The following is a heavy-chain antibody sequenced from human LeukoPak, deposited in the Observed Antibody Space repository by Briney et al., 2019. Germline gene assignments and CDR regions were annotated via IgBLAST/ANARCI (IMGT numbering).Heavy chain of an antibody. Sequence: SVKVSCKASGGTFSSYAISWVRQAPGQGLEWMGRIIPILGIANYAQKFQGGVTITADESTSTAYMELSSLRSEDTAVYYCARIAAAGTPHGDFDYWGQGTLVTVSS. CDR3: ARIAAAGTPHGDFDY. CDR2: IIPILGIA. J-gene: IGHJ4*02. CDR1: GGTFSSYA. D-gene: IGHD6-13*01. V-gene: IGHV1-69*04.